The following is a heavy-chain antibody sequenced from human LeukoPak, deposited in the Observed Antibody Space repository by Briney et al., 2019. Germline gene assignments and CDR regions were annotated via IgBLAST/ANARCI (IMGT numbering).Heavy chain of an antibody. V-gene: IGHV4-59*01. CDR2: ISYGGIT. CDR1: GGSISSYY. J-gene: IGHJ5*02. D-gene: IGHD5-18*01. Sequence: PSETLSLTCTVSGGSISSYYWSWIRQPPGKGLQWIGHISYGGITTYNPSLKSRVSMSADTSKNHFSLRLSSVTAADTAVYYCARDMVDRDMVKSLGWFDPWGQGTLVTVSS. CDR3: ARDMVDRDMVKSLGWFDP.